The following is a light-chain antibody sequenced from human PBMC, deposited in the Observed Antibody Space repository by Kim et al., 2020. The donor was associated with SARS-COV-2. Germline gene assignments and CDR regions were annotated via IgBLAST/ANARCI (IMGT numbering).Light chain of an antibody. J-gene: IGKJ4*01. CDR1: RDISNH. V-gene: IGKV1-27*01. Sequence: DFQMTQSPSSLSASVGDRVTITCRASRDISNHLAWYQQKPGKVPELLIYGASTLQSGVPSRFSGSGSGTHFTLTISSLQPEDVATYYCQKATSDPLPFGGGTKVDIK. CDR2: GAS. CDR3: QKATSDPLP.